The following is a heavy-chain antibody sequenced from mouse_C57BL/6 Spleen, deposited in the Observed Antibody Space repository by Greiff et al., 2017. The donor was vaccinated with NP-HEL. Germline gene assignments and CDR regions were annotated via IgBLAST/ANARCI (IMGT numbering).Heavy chain of an antibody. V-gene: IGHV1-55*01. Sequence: VQLQQSGAELVKPGASVKMSCKASGYTFTSYWITWVKQRPGQGLEWIGDIYPGSGSTNYNEKFKSKATPTVDTSSSTAYMQLSSLASEDSAVYYCARGLRSFAYWGQGTLVTVSA. CDR1: GYTFTSYW. D-gene: IGHD3-1*01. J-gene: IGHJ3*01. CDR3: ARGLRSFAY. CDR2: IYPGSGST.